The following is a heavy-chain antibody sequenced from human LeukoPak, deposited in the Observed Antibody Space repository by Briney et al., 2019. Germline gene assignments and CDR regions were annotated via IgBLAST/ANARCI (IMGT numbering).Heavy chain of an antibody. CDR1: GFTFGDYL. CDR3: SRGSGWLSVY. Sequence: GGSLRLSCTASGFTFGDYLMSWFRQAPGKGLEWIGFINGGTTEYAASVNGRFTISRDDSTSIAYLQMNSLTTEDTAVYYCSRGSGWLSVYWGQGTLVTVSS. J-gene: IGHJ4*02. V-gene: IGHV3-49*03. CDR2: INGGTT. D-gene: IGHD6-19*01.